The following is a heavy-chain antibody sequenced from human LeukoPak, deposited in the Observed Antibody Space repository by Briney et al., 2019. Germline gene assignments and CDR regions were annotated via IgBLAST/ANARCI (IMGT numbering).Heavy chain of an antibody. J-gene: IGHJ6*03. CDR3: ARVHSGSYQYYYYYYMDV. Sequence: GGSLRLSCAASGFTFSSYSMNWVRLAPGKGLEWVSSISGSSSYIYYADSVKGRFTISRDNANNSLYLQLNSLRAEDTAVYYCARVHSGSYQYYYYYYMDVWGKGTTVTVSS. V-gene: IGHV3-21*01. D-gene: IGHD1-26*01. CDR2: ISGSSSYI. CDR1: GFTFSSYS.